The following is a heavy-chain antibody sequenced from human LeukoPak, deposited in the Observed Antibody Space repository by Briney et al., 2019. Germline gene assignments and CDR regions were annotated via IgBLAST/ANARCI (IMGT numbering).Heavy chain of an antibody. CDR1: GFTFSSYA. CDR3: ASRDYGENF. D-gene: IGHD4-17*01. V-gene: IGHV3-23*01. J-gene: IGHJ4*02. CDR2: ISGSGGNT. Sequence: GGSLRLSCAASGFTFSSYAMSWVRQAPGKGLEWVSAISGSGGNTYYADSVKGRFTISRDNSKNTLYLHMSSLRAEDTAVYYCASRDYGENFWGQGTLVTVSS.